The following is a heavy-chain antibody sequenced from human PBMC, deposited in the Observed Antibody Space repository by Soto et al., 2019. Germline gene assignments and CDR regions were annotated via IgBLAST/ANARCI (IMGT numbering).Heavy chain of an antibody. CDR2: ISDNGNNQ. V-gene: IGHV3-30*18. CDR3: AKDRGHLAVAAITGGGDFDK. J-gene: IGHJ3*02. Sequence: QIQLLESGGGVVQPGASQRLSCAASGFTLSSYGMHWVRQAPGKGLEWVAVISDNGNNQYYADSVRGRFTISRDNYKSTLYLQMNSLRAEDTAVYYCAKDRGHLAVAAITGGGDFDKWGQGTMVTVSS. CDR1: GFTLSSYG. D-gene: IGHD6-19*01.